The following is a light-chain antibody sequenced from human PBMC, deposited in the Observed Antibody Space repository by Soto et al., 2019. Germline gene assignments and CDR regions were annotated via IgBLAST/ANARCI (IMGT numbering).Light chain of an antibody. CDR2: GAS. V-gene: IGKV3-20*01. J-gene: IGKJ1*01. CDR1: QSVDSAF. Sequence: EIVLTQSPGSLSLSLGERATLSCRASQSVDSAFFAWYQQKPGQPPRLLMYGASRRATGIPDRFSGSGSGTDFTLTISRLEPEDFCVYYCQQYASSLTFGQGTKVEI. CDR3: QQYASSLT.